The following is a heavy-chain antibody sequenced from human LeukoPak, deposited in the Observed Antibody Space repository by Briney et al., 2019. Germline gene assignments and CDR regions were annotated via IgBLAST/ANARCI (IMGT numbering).Heavy chain of an antibody. Sequence: ASVKVSCKASGYTFTGYYMHWVRQAPGQGLEWMGWINPNSGGTNYAQKFQGRFTMTRDTSISTAYMELSRLRSDDTAVYYCARVTGGYYYDSSGCYDYWGQGTLVTVSS. V-gene: IGHV1-2*02. D-gene: IGHD3-22*01. CDR1: GYTFTGYY. CDR2: INPNSGGT. J-gene: IGHJ4*02. CDR3: ARVTGGYYYDSSGCYDY.